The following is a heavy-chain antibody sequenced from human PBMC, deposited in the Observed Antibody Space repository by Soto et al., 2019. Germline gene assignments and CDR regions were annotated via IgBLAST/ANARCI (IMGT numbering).Heavy chain of an antibody. CDR2: IYYSGST. J-gene: IGHJ3*02. Sequence: PSETLSLTCTVSGGSISSGGYYWSWIRQHPGKGLEWIGYIYYSGSTYYNPSLKSRVTISVDTSKNQFSLKLSSVTAADTAVYYCATYYDSSGYYLRAPDAFDIWGQGTMVTVSS. CDR1: GGSISSGGYY. V-gene: IGHV4-31*03. CDR3: ATYYDSSGYYLRAPDAFDI. D-gene: IGHD3-22*01.